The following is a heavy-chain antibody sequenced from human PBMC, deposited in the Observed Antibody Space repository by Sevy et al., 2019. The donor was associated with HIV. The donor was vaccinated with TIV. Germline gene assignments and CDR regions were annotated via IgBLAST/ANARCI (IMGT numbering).Heavy chain of an antibody. D-gene: IGHD6-13*01. V-gene: IGHV3-7*01. Sequence: GGSLRLSCAASGFTFSSHWMSWVRQAPGKGLEWVANIKQDGSDKYYVDSVKGRFTISRDNAKNSLSLQMNSLRAEDTAVYYCARDTGGIGMDVSGQGTTVTVSS. CDR2: IKQDGSDK. CDR1: GFTFSSHW. CDR3: ARDTGGIGMDV. J-gene: IGHJ6*02.